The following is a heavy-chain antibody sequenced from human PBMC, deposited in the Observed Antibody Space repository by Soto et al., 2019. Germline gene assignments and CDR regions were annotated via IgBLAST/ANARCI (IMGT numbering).Heavy chain of an antibody. CDR1: GYTFTSYG. CDR3: ARDTRIEREDPLGAFDI. J-gene: IGHJ3*02. D-gene: IGHD1-1*01. Sequence: ASVKVSCKASGYTFTSYGISWVRQAPGQGLEWMGWISAYNGNTNYAQKLQGRVTMTTDTSTSTAYMELRSLRSDDTAVYYCARDTRIEREDPLGAFDIWGQGTMVTVSS. CDR2: ISAYNGNT. V-gene: IGHV1-18*01.